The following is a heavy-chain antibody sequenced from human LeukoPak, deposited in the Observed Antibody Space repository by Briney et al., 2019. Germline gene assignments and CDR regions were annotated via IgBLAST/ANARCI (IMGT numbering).Heavy chain of an antibody. Sequence: ASVRVSCKASGYTFTDFYLNWVRQAPGQGLEWMAWINPFSGATSYAEKFQGRVAMTWDTSISTAYMELLGLRSDDTAVYYCATSTVTRTRDPWGQGTLVTVSS. CDR3: ATSTVTRTRDP. V-gene: IGHV1-2*02. CDR1: GYTFTDFY. D-gene: IGHD1-1*01. CDR2: INPFSGAT. J-gene: IGHJ5*02.